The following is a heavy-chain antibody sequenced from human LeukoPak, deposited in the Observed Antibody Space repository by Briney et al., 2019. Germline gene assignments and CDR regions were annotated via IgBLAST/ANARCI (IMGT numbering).Heavy chain of an antibody. V-gene: IGHV4-59*06. J-gene: IGHJ3*02. Sequence: SETLSLTCTVSGGSISSYYWSWIRQPAGKGLEWIGYIYYSGSTYYNPSLKSRVTISVDTSKNQFSLKLSSVTAADTAVYYCARHCSGGSCYLDAFDIWGQGTMVTVSS. CDR2: IYYSGST. CDR1: GGSISSYY. CDR3: ARHCSGGSCYLDAFDI. D-gene: IGHD2-15*01.